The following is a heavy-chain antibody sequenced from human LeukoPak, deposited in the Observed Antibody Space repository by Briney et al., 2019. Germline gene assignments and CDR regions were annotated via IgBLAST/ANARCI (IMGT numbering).Heavy chain of an antibody. CDR3: ARGLYSSSWYSAYYFDY. CDR2: INPNSGGT. CDR1: GDTFSSYY. J-gene: IGHJ4*02. Sequence: VASVKVSCKASGDTFSSYYVHWVRQAPGQGLEWMGWINPNSGGTNYAQKFQGRVTMTRDTSISTAYMELSRLRSDDTAVYYCARGLYSSSWYSAYYFDYWGQGTLVTVSS. D-gene: IGHD6-13*01. V-gene: IGHV1-2*02.